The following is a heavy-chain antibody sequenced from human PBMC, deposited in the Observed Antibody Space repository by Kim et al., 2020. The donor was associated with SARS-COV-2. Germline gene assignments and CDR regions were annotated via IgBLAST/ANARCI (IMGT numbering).Heavy chain of an antibody. V-gene: IGHV5-10-1*01. J-gene: IGHJ6*02. Sequence: GESLKISCKGSGYSFTSYWISWVRQMPGKGLEWMGRIDPSDSYTNYSPSFQGHVTISADKSISTAYLQWSSLKASDTAMYYCARDMTTVTTVYYYYGMDVWGQGTTVTVSS. D-gene: IGHD4-17*01. CDR2: IDPSDSYT. CDR3: ARDMTTVTTVYYYYGMDV. CDR1: GYSFTSYW.